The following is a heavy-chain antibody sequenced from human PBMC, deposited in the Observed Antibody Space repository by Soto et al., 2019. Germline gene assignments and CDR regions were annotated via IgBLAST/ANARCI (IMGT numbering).Heavy chain of an antibody. J-gene: IGHJ4*02. CDR2: INPSGGST. CDR3: ARDQGDGYNLFDD. CDR1: GHTFTSYY. D-gene: IGHD5-12*01. Sequence: ASVKVSCKASGHTFTSYYMHWVRQAPGQGLEWIGIINPSGGSTSYAQKFQGSVTMTRDTSTSTVYMERSSLRSEDTAVYYCARDQGDGYNLFDDWGQGTLVTVSS. V-gene: IGHV1-46*01.